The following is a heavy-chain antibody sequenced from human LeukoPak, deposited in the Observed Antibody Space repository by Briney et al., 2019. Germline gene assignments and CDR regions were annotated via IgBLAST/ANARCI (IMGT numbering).Heavy chain of an antibody. V-gene: IGHV4-39*01. Sequence: AETLSLTCTVSGASISSSYFYWGWIRQPPGKGLEWIGSINYSGYTYHNPSLKSRVTMSVDTSKNQFSLNLSSVTAADTAIYYCARHDTAIRTDYWGQGSQVTVPS. J-gene: IGHJ4*02. D-gene: IGHD5-18*01. CDR1: GASISSSYFY. CDR3: ARHDTAIRTDY. CDR2: INYSGYT.